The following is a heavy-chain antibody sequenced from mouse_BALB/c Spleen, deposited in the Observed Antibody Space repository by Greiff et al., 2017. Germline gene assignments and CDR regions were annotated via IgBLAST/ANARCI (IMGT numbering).Heavy chain of an antibody. D-gene: IGHD1-2*01. V-gene: IGHV5-9*03. CDR3: ARSGLRLRAMDY. CDR2: ISSGGGNT. CDR1: GFTFSSYT. Sequence: DVMLVESGGGLVKPGGSLKLSCAASGFTFSSYTMSWVRQTPEKRLEWVATISSGGGNTYYPDSVKGRFTISRDNAKNNLYLQMSSLRSEDTALYYCARSGLRLRAMDYWGQGTSVTVSS. J-gene: IGHJ4*01.